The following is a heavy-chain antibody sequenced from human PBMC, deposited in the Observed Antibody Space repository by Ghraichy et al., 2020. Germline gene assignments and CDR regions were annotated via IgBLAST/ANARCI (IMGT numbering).Heavy chain of an antibody. D-gene: IGHD3/OR15-3a*01. J-gene: IGHJ4*02. V-gene: IGHV4-30-2*01. CDR2: IYHGGIA. CDR3: ARVPREFWTGYPTTLHYFDY. Sequence: SETLSLTCAVSGASISSSGYSWSWVRQPPGKGLEWIGYIYHGGIADYSPSLKGRVTLSLDRSNNQFSLKLNSVTPADTAIYYCARVPREFWTGYPTTLHYFDYWGRGTPVTVSS. CDR1: GASISSSGYS.